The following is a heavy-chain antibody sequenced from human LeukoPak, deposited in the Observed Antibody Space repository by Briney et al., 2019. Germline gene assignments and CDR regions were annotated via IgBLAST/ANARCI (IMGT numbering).Heavy chain of an antibody. V-gene: IGHV3-30*18. CDR1: RFTFSSYG. CDR2: ISYDGSNK. CDR3: AKDLINYYDSGGPLDY. J-gene: IGHJ4*02. Sequence: GGSLRLSCAASRFTFSSYGIHWVRQAPGKGLGWVAIISYDGSNKYYADSVKGRFTISRDNSKNTLYLQMNSLKPEDTAVYYCAKDLINYYDSGGPLDYWGQGTLVTVSS. D-gene: IGHD3-22*01.